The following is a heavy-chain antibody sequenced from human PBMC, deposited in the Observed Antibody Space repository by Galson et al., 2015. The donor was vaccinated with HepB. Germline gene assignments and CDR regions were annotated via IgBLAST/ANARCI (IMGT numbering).Heavy chain of an antibody. CDR2: TYYRSKWDS. V-gene: IGHV6-1*01. CDR1: GDSVSSDSAA. Sequence: CAISGDSVSSDSAAWHWVRQSPSRGLEWLGRTYYRSKWDSDYAVSVQSRIIINPDTSTNQFSLQLKSVTDEDTAVYYCARDLPGARAFDIWGRGTMVTVSS. J-gene: IGHJ3*02. CDR3: ARDLPGARAFDI. D-gene: IGHD4/OR15-4a*01.